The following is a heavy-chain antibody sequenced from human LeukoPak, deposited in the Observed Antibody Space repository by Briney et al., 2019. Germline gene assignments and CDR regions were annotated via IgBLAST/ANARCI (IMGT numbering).Heavy chain of an antibody. CDR2: ISYDGSNK. V-gene: IGHV3-30-3*01. CDR3: ARAASGESAPLSRGNYYYYGMDV. J-gene: IGHJ6*02. CDR1: GFTFSSYA. Sequence: GGSLRLSCAASGFTFSSYAMHWVRQAPGKGLEWVAVISYDGSNKYYADSVKGRFTISRDNSKNTLYLQMNSLRAEDTAVYYCARAASGESAPLSRGNYYYYGMDVWGQGTTVTVSS. D-gene: IGHD1-14*01.